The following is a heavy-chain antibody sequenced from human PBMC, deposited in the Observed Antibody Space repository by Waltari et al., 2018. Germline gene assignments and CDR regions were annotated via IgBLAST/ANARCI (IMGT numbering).Heavy chain of an antibody. CDR1: GFTFSDHY. D-gene: IGHD1-26*01. CDR3: ARYSGSYTRALDS. V-gene: IGHV3-72*01. Sequence: EVQLVASGGGLVQPGGSLRLSCVVSGFTFSDHYMEWVRQVPGKGLEWVGRIRNKANSYSTEYAASVKGRFTISRDDSRNSLNLQMNSLKTEDTAVYYCARYSGSYTRALDSWGQGTLVTVSS. CDR2: IRNKANSYST. J-gene: IGHJ4*02.